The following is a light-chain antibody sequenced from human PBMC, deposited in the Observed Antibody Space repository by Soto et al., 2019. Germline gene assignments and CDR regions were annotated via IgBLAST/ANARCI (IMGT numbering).Light chain of an antibody. J-gene: IGLJ3*02. V-gene: IGLV2-8*01. CDR3: TSYGGRDNLM. CDR1: SSDIGAYNY. CDR2: EVN. Sequence: QSALTQPPSASGSPGQSVTISCTGTSSDIGAYNYVSWFQQHPGEAPKLIISEVNKRPSGVPDRFSGSKSGNTASLTASGLPAEDEADYYCTSYGGRDNLMFGGGTKLTVL.